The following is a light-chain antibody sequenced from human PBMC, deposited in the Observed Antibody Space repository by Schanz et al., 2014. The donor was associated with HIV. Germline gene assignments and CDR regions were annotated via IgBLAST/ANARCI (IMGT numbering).Light chain of an antibody. CDR2: GAS. J-gene: IGKJ4*01. CDR1: QSVSSN. Sequence: EIVMTQSPATLYVSPGERATLSCRASQSVSSNLAWYQQKPGQAPRLLIYGASTRATGIPARFSGSGSGTDFTLTITSVQPEDFATYYCQQAYDPPFTFGGGTKV. V-gene: IGKV3-15*01. CDR3: QQAYDPPFT.